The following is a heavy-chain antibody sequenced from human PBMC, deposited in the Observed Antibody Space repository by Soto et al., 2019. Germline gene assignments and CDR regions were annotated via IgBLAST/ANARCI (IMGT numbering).Heavy chain of an antibody. CDR1: GGTFSSYT. CDR2: IIPILGIA. V-gene: IGHV1-69*02. D-gene: IGHD3-3*01. J-gene: IGHJ4*02. CDR3: WEGSGYYSDY. Sequence: QVQLVQSGAEVKKPGSSVKVSCKASGGTFSSYTISWVRQAPGQGLEWMGRIIPILGIANYAQKCQGRVXIXXDKSTSTASMELSSLRSEDTAVYYCWEGSGYYSDYWGQGTLVTVSS.